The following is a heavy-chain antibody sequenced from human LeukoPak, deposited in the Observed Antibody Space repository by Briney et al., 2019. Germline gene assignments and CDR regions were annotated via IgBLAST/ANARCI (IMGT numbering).Heavy chain of an antibody. Sequence: SETLSLTCTISGGSISSYYWSWIRQPPGKGLEWIGYIYYSGSTNYNPSLKSRVTISVDTSKNQFSLKLSSVTAADTAVYYCARRRKNYGMDVWGQGTTVTVSS. CDR3: ARRRKNYGMDV. V-gene: IGHV4-59*01. CDR2: IYYSGST. CDR1: GGSISSYY. J-gene: IGHJ6*02.